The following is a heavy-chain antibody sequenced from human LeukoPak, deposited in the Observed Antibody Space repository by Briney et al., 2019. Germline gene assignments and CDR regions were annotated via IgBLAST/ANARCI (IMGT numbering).Heavy chain of an antibody. CDR1: GYTFTGYY. J-gene: IGHJ4*02. V-gene: IGHV1-2*06. CDR2: INPNSGGT. CDR3: ARDVVRGVPDDY. D-gene: IGHD3-10*01. Sequence: ASVKVSCKASGYTFTGYYMHWVRQAPGQVLEWMGRINPNSGGTNYAKKYQGRVTMTTDTSTSTAYKELSRLRSDDTAVYYCARDVVRGVPDDYWGQGTLVTVSS.